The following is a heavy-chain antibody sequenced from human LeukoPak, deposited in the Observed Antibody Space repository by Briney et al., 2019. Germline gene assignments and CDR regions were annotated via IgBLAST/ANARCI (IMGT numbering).Heavy chain of an antibody. CDR1: GGSISSHY. CDR3: ARDAPHSITIFGPTWWFDP. D-gene: IGHD3-3*01. V-gene: IGHV4-59*11. J-gene: IGHJ5*02. Sequence: PSETLSLTCTVSGGSISSHYWSWIRQPPGKGLEWIGYTYYSGSTNYNPSLKSRVTISVDTSKNQFSLKLSSVTAADTAVYYCARDAPHSITIFGPTWWFDPWGQGTLVTVSS. CDR2: TYYSGST.